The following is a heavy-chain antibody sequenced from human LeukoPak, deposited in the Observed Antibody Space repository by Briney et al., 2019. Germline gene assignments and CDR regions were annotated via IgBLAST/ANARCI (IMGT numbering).Heavy chain of an antibody. CDR3: ARERFQLLSDAFDI. V-gene: IGHV4-59*01. D-gene: IGHD2-2*01. Sequence: ASETLSLTCTVSGGSISSYYWSWIRQPPGKGLEWIGYIYYSGSTNYNPSLKSRVTISVDTSKNQFSLKLSSVTAADTAVYYCARERFQLLSDAFDIWGQGTMVTVSS. CDR1: GGSISSYY. J-gene: IGHJ3*02. CDR2: IYYSGST.